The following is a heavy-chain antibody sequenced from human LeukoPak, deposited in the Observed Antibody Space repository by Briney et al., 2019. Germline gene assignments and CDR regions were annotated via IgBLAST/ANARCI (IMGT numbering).Heavy chain of an antibody. CDR3: ARDVAIFGVVIIDY. V-gene: IGHV1-69*04. D-gene: IGHD3-3*01. Sequence: GASVKVSCKXSGGTFSSYTISWVRQAPRQGLEWMGRIIPILGIANYAQKFQGRVTITADKSTSTAYMELSSLRSEDTAVYYCARDVAIFGVVIIDYWGQGTLVTVSS. J-gene: IGHJ4*02. CDR1: GGTFSSYT. CDR2: IIPILGIA.